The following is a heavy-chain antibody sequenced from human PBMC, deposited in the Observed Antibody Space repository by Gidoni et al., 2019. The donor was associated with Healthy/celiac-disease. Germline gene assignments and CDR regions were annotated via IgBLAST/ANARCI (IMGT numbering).Heavy chain of an antibody. V-gene: IGHV3-49*03. CDR1: GFTFGDYA. J-gene: IGHJ4*02. CDR2: IRSKPYGGTT. CDR3: TRGATGEFDY. Sequence: EVQLVESGGGLVQPGRSLRLSCTTSGFTFGDYAMTWFRQAPGKGLEWGGFIRSKPYGGTTEYAASVKGRFTISRDDSKSIAYLQMNSLKTEDTSVYYCTRGATGEFDYWGQGTLVTVSS. D-gene: IGHD7-27*01.